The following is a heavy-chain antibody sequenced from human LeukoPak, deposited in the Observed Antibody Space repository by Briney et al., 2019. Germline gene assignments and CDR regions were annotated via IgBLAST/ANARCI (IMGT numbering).Heavy chain of an antibody. V-gene: IGHV5-51*01. CDR1: GYRFTSYW. CDR2: IHPGEYER. CDR3: ARRTDSGWKWFDP. D-gene: IGHD6-25*01. J-gene: IGHJ5*02. Sequence: GDSLKISFKASGYRFTSYWIGWVRQMPGKGLEWMGVIHPGEYERRYSPSFEGQVTISADKSISTAYMQWSSLKASDTATYYCARRTDSGWKWFDPWGQGTLVTVSS.